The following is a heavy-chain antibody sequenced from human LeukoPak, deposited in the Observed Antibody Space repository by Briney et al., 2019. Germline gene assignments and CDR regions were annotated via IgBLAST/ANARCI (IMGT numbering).Heavy chain of an antibody. Sequence: SETLSLTCTVSGGSISSHYWSWIRQPPGKGLEWIGYIYYSGSTNYNPSLKSRVTISVDTSKNQFSLKLSSVTAADTAVYYCARGAGSGRIDYWGQGTLVTVSS. CDR3: ARGAGSGRIDY. J-gene: IGHJ4*02. CDR2: IYYSGST. V-gene: IGHV4-59*11. CDR1: GGSISSHY. D-gene: IGHD3-10*01.